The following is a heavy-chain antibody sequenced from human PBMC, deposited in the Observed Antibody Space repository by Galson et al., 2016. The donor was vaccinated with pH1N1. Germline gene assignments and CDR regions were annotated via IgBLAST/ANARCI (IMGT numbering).Heavy chain of an antibody. CDR2: IYSGGDT. CDR1: GVTVSNNY. V-gene: IGHV3-53*01. D-gene: IGHD7-27*01. J-gene: IGHJ5*02. CDR3: ARDTGA. Sequence: SLRLSCAASGVTVSNNYMSWVRQAPGKGLEWVSCIYSGGDTYYADSVEGRSTVSRDSSKNTVYLQMNSLRAEDTAVYYCARDTGAWGQGTLVTVSS.